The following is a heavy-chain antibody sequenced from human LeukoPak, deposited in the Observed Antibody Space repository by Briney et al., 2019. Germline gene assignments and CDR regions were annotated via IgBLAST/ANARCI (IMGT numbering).Heavy chain of an antibody. D-gene: IGHD6-6*01. CDR2: INPNSGAT. J-gene: IGHJ5*02. Sequence: GAAVTVCFKAAGYTFTVYYMDWVRQGPGQGQEWVGWINPNSGATNYAQKFQCRVTMTRDTSISTAYMELSRLRSDDTAVYYCAGSSSYNWFDPWGQGTLVTVSS. CDR3: AGSSSYNWFDP. CDR1: GYTFTVYY. V-gene: IGHV1-2*02.